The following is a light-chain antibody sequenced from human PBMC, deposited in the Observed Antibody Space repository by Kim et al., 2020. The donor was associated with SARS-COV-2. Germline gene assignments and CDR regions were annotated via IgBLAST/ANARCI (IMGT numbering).Light chain of an antibody. CDR2: GAS. Sequence: EIVLTQSPGTLSLSPGQRATLSVRASQGVPNNYLAWYKQKPGQAPRLLIFGASTRAAGISDRFSGSGSGTDFALTISRLEPEDFAVYYCQYHGTSPTFGQGTRLEIK. J-gene: IGKJ5*01. CDR1: QGVPNNY. V-gene: IGKV3-20*01. CDR3: QYHGTSPT.